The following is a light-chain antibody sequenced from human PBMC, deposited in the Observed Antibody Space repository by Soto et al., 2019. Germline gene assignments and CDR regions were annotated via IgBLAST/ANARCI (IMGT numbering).Light chain of an antibody. CDR1: QSVSSY. CDR2: DAS. CDR3: QQRSNWPPT. Sequence: EIVLTQSPATLSLSPGERATLPCSASQSVSSYLAWYQQKPGQAPRLLIYDASNSATGIPARFSGSGSGADFTLTISSLEPADFAVDYCQQRSNWPPTVGQGTKLEIK. V-gene: IGKV3-11*01. J-gene: IGKJ2*01.